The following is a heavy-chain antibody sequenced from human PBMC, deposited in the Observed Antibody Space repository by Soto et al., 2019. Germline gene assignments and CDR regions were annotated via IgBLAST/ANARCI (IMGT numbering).Heavy chain of an antibody. CDR2: TQENGREK. CDR1: GFIFSDSW. J-gene: IGHJ6*02. CDR3: AKDTANRLEGMDV. D-gene: IGHD6-19*01. Sequence: PGGSLRLSCEVSGFIFSDSWMTWVRQPAGKGLEWVASTQENGREKIHVDSVTGRFTISRDHAKQSLYLHMTSQRAADTVVYFRAKDTANRLEGMDVWGQGTTVTVSS. V-gene: IGHV3-7*01.